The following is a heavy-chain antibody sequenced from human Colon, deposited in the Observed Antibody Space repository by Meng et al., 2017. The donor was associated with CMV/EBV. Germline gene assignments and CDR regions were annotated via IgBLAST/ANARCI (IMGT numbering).Heavy chain of an antibody. CDR1: GLTFTGYG. V-gene: IGHV3-30*02. CDR2: IGSDGSIK. D-gene: IGHD4-11*01. J-gene: IGHJ4*02. CDR3: AREGFSNFDY. Sequence: GGSLRLSCAASGLTFTGYGLHWVRQAPGKGLEWVAFIGSDGSIKRYSDSVKGRFNISRDNSKNTLWLQMHSLRLEDTALYYCAREGFSNFDYWGQGTRVTVSS.